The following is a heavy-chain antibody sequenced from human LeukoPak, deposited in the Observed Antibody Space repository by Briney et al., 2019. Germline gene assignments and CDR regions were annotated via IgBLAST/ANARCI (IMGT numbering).Heavy chain of an antibody. CDR3: ATTSGTYYYDSSGYYASVQGLFDY. V-gene: IGHV3-7*01. CDR1: GFTFSSYW. D-gene: IGHD3-22*01. Sequence: PGGSLRLSCAASGFTFSSYWMSWVRQAPGKGLEWVANIKQDGSEKYYVDSVKGRFTISRDNAKNSLYLQMNSMRAEDTAVYHSATTSGTYYYDSSGYYASVQGLFDYWGQGTLVTVSS. CDR2: IKQDGSEK. J-gene: IGHJ4*02.